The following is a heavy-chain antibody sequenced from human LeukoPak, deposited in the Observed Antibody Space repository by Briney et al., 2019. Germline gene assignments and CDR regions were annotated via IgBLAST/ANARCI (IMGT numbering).Heavy chain of an antibody. D-gene: IGHD3-10*01. CDR2: FYSSGNT. CDR1: GGSISSSSYY. CDR3: ARWKKPGTICDY. J-gene: IGHJ4*02. Sequence: SQTLSLTCTVSGGSISSSSYYWGWIRQPPGKGLEWIGSFYSSGNTYYSPSLKGRVTISVDTSKNQFSLKLSSVTAADTAVYYCARWKKPGTICDYWGQGTLVTVSS. V-gene: IGHV4-39*01.